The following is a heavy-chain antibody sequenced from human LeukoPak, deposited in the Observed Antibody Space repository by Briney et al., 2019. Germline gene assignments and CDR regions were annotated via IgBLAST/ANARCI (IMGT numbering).Heavy chain of an antibody. CDR3: ARVGYCSGGSCSKFDP. Sequence: ASVKVSCKASGYTFTSYYMHWVRQAPGQGLEWMGIINPSGGSTSYAQKFQGRVTMTRDMSTSTVYMELSSLRSEDTAVYYCARVGYCSGGSCSKFDPWGQGTLVTVSS. J-gene: IGHJ5*02. CDR1: GYTFTSYY. CDR2: INPSGGST. V-gene: IGHV1-46*01. D-gene: IGHD2-15*01.